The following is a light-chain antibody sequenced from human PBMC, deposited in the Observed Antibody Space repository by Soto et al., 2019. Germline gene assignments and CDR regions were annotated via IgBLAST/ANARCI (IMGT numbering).Light chain of an antibody. CDR1: QSVGTY. CDR2: DVS. V-gene: IGKV3-11*01. J-gene: IGKJ5*01. Sequence: ELVLTQSPAPLSLSPGERASLSCRASQSVGTYLAWYQQKPGQSPRXXMFDVSNRATGIPARFSGSGSGTDLTITISSLEAEDVGVYYCQHRSIWPVSFGQGTRLEIK. CDR3: QHRSIWPVS.